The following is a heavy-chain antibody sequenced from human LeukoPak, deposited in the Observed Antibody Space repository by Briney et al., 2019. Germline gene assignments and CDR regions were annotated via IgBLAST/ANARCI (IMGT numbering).Heavy chain of an antibody. J-gene: IGHJ5*02. CDR2: ISADGST. CDR1: GFTFGSYA. V-gene: IGHV3-23*01. CDR3: VACSSASCYGDRFDP. Sequence: GGSLRLSCAASGFTFGSYAMTWLRQAPGKGLEWVSSISADGSTYYAVSVRGRFTISRDNSKDTLFLQMNSRRAEDTALYYCVACSSASCYGDRFDPWGQGTLVTVSS. D-gene: IGHD2-2*01.